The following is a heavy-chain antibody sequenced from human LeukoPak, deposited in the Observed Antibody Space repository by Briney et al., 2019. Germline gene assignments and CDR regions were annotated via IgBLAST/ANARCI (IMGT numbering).Heavy chain of an antibody. J-gene: IGHJ5*02. D-gene: IGHD5-12*01. Sequence: GGSLRLSCAASGFTFSDYYMSWIRQAPGKGLEWVSYISSSGRTIYYADSVKGRFTISRDNAKNSLYLQMNSLRAEDTAVYYCAREPPRATKGDWFDPWGQGTLVTVSS. CDR3: AREPPRATKGDWFDP. V-gene: IGHV3-11*04. CDR1: GFTFSDYY. CDR2: ISSSGRTI.